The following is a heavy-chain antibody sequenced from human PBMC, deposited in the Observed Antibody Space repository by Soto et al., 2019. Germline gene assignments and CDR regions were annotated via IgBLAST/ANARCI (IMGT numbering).Heavy chain of an antibody. D-gene: IGHD3-22*01. CDR2: IYYSGST. Sequence: PSETLSLTCTVSGGSISSGGYYWSWIRQHPGKGLEWIGYIYYSGSTYYNPALKSRVTISVDTSKNSVSLKLSPVTAADTAVYDCARVAYYDSSGYYPGYFQHWGQGTLVTVSS. J-gene: IGHJ1*01. V-gene: IGHV4-31*03. CDR1: GGSISSGGYY. CDR3: ARVAYYDSSGYYPGYFQH.